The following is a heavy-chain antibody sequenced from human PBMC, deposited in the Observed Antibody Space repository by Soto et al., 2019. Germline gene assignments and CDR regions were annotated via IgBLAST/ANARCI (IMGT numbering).Heavy chain of an antibody. J-gene: IGHJ4*02. CDR2: ISYDGSNK. CDR1: GFTFSSYA. Sequence: GGSVRLSRAASGFTFSSYAINWLRQAPGKGLEWVAGISYDGSNKYNADSVSGRFTISRDNSKNTLYLHMNSLRAEDTAVYYCARDFYGEWELPLDYWAQGTLIPVSS. D-gene: IGHD1-26*01. V-gene: IGHV3-30-3*01. CDR3: ARDFYGEWELPLDY.